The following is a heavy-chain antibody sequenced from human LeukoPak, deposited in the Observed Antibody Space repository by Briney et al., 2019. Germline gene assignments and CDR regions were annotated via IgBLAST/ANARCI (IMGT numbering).Heavy chain of an antibody. CDR1: GGSISSSSYY. Sequence: SETLSLTCTVSGGSISSSSYYWGWIRQPPGKGLEWIGSIYYSGSTYYNPSLKSRVTISVDTSKNQFSLKLSSVTAADTAVYYCARADYDILTGYSRYYFDYWGQGTLVTVSS. V-gene: IGHV4-39*07. CDR2: IYYSGST. J-gene: IGHJ4*02. CDR3: ARADYDILTGYSRYYFDY. D-gene: IGHD3-9*01.